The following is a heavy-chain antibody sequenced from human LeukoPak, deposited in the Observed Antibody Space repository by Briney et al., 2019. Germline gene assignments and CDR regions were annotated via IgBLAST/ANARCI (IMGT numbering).Heavy chain of an antibody. J-gene: IGHJ6*03. Sequence: SETLSLTCTVSGDSLSEYYWTWIRQAPGKGLEWIGYIYYTGSTNYNPSLKSRVTISVDTSKNQFSLRLSSVTAADTAVYYCARGGWNYYYYYMDVWGKGTTVTVSS. CDR1: GDSLSEYY. CDR2: IYYTGST. V-gene: IGHV4-59*01. CDR3: ARGGWNYYYYYMDV. D-gene: IGHD2-15*01.